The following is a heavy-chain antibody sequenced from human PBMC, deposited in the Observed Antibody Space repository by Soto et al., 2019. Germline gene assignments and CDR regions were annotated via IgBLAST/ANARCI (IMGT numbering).Heavy chain of an antibody. Sequence: EVQLVESGGGLVQPGGSLRLSCAASGFTFSSYWMSWVRQAPGKGLEWVANIKQDGSEKYYVDSVKGRFTISRDNAKNSLYLQMNSLRAEDTAGYYCARELSNYGVYYYYYMDVWGKGTTVTVSS. D-gene: IGHD4-4*01. J-gene: IGHJ6*03. CDR1: GFTFSSYW. V-gene: IGHV3-7*01. CDR3: ARELSNYGVYYYYYMDV. CDR2: IKQDGSEK.